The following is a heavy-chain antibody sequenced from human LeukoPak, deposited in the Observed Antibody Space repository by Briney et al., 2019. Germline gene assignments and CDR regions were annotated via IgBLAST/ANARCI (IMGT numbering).Heavy chain of an antibody. V-gene: IGHV3-9*01. D-gene: IGHD1-26*01. CDR2: IYWNSANI. Sequence: GGSLRLSCAASGFRFDDYAMHWVRQAPGKGLEWVSGIYWNSANIDYAESVKGRFTISRDNAKNSLYLQMNSLRPEDTAIYFCVKEIKKWLGAIDNWGQETLVTVSS. CDR3: VKEIKKWLGAIDN. J-gene: IGHJ4*02. CDR1: GFRFDDYA.